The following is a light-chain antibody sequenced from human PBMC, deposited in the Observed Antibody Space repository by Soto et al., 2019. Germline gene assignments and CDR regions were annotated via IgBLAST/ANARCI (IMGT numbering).Light chain of an antibody. J-gene: IGKJ4*01. CDR2: GAS. Sequence: EIVMTQSPDIMSVSPGERATLSCRASQSIGSNLAWYQQKPGQAPRLLIYGASSRAANIPDRCSGSGSGTEFTLTISSLQSEDFALYYCQQYKNWPPLTFGGGTKVEIK. CDR1: QSIGSN. CDR3: QQYKNWPPLT. V-gene: IGKV3-15*01.